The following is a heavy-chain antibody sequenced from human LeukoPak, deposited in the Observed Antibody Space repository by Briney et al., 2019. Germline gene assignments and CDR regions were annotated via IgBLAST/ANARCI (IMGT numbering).Heavy chain of an antibody. V-gene: IGHV5-10-1*01. D-gene: IGHD4-11*01. CDR2: IDPSDSYT. Sequence: GESLKISCKGSGYSFTSYWISWVRQMPGKGLEWMGRIDPSDSYTDYSPSFQGYVTISADKSISTAYLQWSSLKASDTAMYYCARHYTTVTNNYFDYWGQGTLVTVSS. CDR1: GYSFTSYW. J-gene: IGHJ4*02. CDR3: ARHYTTVTNNYFDY.